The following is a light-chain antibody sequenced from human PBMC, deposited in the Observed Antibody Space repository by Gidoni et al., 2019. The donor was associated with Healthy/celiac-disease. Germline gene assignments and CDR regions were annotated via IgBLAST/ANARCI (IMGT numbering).Light chain of an antibody. Sequence: VLTHSPGTLSLSPGERATLSCRARQSVSSSYLAWYQQKPGQAPRLLIYGASSRATGIPDRFSGSGSGTDFTLTISRLEPEDFAVYYCQQYGSSPRTFXQXTKVEIK. CDR2: GAS. CDR1: QSVSSSY. J-gene: IGKJ1*01. CDR3: QQYGSSPRT. V-gene: IGKV3-20*01.